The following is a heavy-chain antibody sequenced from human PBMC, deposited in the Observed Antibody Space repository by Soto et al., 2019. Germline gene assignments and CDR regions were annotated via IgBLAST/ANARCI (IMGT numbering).Heavy chain of an antibody. Sequence: SETVSLTCTVSGGCSGSYDWSWIGQRPGKGLEWIGYMYNTGSTIYNPSLKSRVTISVDTSKNQFSLKLNSVTAADTAVYYCARDLWGYCGADCYPLDVWGQGTTVTV. CDR1: GGCSGSYD. V-gene: IGHV4-59*01. D-gene: IGHD2-21*02. CDR2: MYNTGST. CDR3: ARDLWGYCGADCYPLDV. J-gene: IGHJ6*02.